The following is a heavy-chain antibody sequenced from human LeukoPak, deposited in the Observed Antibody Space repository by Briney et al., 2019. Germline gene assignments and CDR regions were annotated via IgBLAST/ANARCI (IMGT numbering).Heavy chain of an antibody. J-gene: IGHJ4*02. CDR3: ARATYPDCSSTSCYPDY. CDR1: GFTFSSYS. V-gene: IGHV3-21*01. D-gene: IGHD2-2*01. CDR2: ISSSSSYI. Sequence: GGSLRLSCAASGFTFSSYSMNWVRQASGKGLEWVSSISSSSSYIYYADSVKGRFTISRDNAKNSLYLQMNSLRAEDTAVYYCARATYPDCSSTSCYPDYWGQGTLVTVSS.